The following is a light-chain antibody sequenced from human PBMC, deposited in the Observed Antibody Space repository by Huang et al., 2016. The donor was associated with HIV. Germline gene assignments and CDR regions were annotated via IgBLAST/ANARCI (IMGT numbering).Light chain of an antibody. J-gene: IGKJ4*01. Sequence: EIVMTQSPATLSVSPGKRGTLSCRASQSIGRNLGWYQQKPGQTPRLLISGASTRADDIPARFSGSGSGTDFALNISSLQSEDFAVYYCQQYNNWPLTFGGGTKVEIK. CDR1: QSIGRN. V-gene: IGKV3-15*01. CDR3: QQYNNWPLT. CDR2: GAS.